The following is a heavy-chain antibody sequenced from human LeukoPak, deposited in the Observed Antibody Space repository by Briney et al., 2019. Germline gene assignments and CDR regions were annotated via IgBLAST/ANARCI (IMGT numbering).Heavy chain of an antibody. D-gene: IGHD4-23*01. CDR3: ARVTYYGGNWNFDY. V-gene: IGHV3-74*01. Sequence: PGGSLRLSCVASAFTFSSYWMHWVRHTPGKGLVWVSRINSDGSGTNYADSVKGRFTISRDNAKNALYLQMNSLRAEDTAVYYCARVTYYGGNWNFDYWGQGTLVTVSS. J-gene: IGHJ4*02. CDR1: AFTFSSYW. CDR2: INSDGSGT.